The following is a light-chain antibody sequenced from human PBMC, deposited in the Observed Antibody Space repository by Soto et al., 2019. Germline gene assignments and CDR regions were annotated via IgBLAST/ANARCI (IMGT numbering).Light chain of an antibody. V-gene: IGKV1-5*03. Sequence: SQMTQYPSTLSASLGDRFTVSCRASQSINSWLAWYQQKPGKAPKLLIYKASSLESGVPPRFSGSGSGTEFTLTISSLQPDDFATYYCQQYSGIWTFGQGTNVDIK. CDR3: QQYSGIWT. J-gene: IGKJ1*01. CDR1: QSINSW. CDR2: KAS.